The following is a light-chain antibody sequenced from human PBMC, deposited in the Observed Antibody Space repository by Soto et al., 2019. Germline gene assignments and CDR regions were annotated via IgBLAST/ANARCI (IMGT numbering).Light chain of an antibody. CDR1: SSDVGGYNY. Sequence: QSALTQPPSASGSPGQSVTISRTGTSSDVGGYNYVSWYQQYPGRAPKLMIYEVTKRPSGVPDRFSGSMSGNTASLTVSGLQAEDEADYYCSSYAASNNFYFVFGGGTKLTVL. CDR3: SSYAASNNFYFV. CDR2: EVT. V-gene: IGLV2-8*01. J-gene: IGLJ3*02.